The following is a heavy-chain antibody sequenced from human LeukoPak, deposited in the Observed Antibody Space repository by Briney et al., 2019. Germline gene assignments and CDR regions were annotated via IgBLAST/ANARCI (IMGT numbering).Heavy chain of an antibody. CDR3: AKGAFERFGEPSDY. Sequence: GGSLRLSCAASGFTFTSYAMSWVRQAPGKGLEWVSCIGGSGGYTYYPDSVKGRFTIPRDNSKNTLYLQMNSLRAEDTAVYYCAKGAFERFGEPSDYWGQGTLVTVSS. V-gene: IGHV3-23*01. CDR1: GFTFTSYA. J-gene: IGHJ4*02. CDR2: IGGSGGYT. D-gene: IGHD3-10*01.